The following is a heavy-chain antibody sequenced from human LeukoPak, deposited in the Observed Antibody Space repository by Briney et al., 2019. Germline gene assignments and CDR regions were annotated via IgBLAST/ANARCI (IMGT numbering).Heavy chain of an antibody. D-gene: IGHD3-22*01. CDR2: IYYSGST. CDR3: AREVSGYTSGYYGGYNWFDP. V-gene: IGHV4-39*07. Sequence: SETLSLTCTVSGGSISSSSYYWGWIRQPPGKGLEWIGSIYYSGSTYYNPSLKSRFTISVDTSKNHFSLKLSSVTAADTAVYYCAREVSGYTSGYYGGYNWFDPWGQGTLVTVSS. J-gene: IGHJ5*02. CDR1: GGSISSSSYY.